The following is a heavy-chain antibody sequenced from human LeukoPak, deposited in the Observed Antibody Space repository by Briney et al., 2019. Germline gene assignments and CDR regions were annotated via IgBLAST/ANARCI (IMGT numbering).Heavy chain of an antibody. CDR1: GFTFTNYV. D-gene: IGHD6-6*01. J-gene: IGHJ4*02. CDR2: ISASGADT. V-gene: IGHV3-23*01. Sequence: PGGSLRLSCAASGFTFTNYVMTWVRQAPGKGLEWLSGISASGADTYYADSVKGRFTISRDNSKNTVSLRLNSLRAEDSAIYYCASRKEYSTSSVFYWGQGTLVTVSS. CDR3: ASRKEYSTSSVFY.